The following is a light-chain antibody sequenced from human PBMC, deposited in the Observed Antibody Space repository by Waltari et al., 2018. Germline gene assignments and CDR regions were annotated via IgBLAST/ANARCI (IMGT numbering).Light chain of an antibody. J-gene: IGKJ4*01. V-gene: IGKV3-11*01. CDR3: QQRRNWPLT. CDR2: DTS. Sequence: EIVLTQSPATLSLPPGERATLSCRSSQSVDMSLAWYQQRPGQAPSLLIYDTSTRATDIPASFSGSGSGTDFTLTISSLAPEDFAVYYCQQRRNWPLTFGGGTKVEIK. CDR1: QSVDMS.